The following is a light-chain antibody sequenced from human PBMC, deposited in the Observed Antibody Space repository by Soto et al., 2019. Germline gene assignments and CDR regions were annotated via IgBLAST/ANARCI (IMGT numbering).Light chain of an antibody. CDR3: QPIHDSPLT. J-gene: IGKJ4*01. V-gene: IGKV1-9*01. Sequence: DIQLTQSPSFLSASVGDRITITCRASQGVGGNLAWYQQKPGKAPKLLISAASSLQSGVPSRFSGSGSGTEFTLTIRCLQPEDFATYYCQPIHDSPLTFGGGTKVEIK. CDR2: AAS. CDR1: QGVGGN.